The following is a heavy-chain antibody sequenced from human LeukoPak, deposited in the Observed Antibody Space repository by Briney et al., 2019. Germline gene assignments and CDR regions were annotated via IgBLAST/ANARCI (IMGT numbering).Heavy chain of an antibody. CDR3: GRVTIFSPSHYYGMDV. Sequence: GASLKVSFKASGYTFTDYYIHWVRQVPGQGPAWMGWIKANSGDTNYAQKFQGRVTLTRDTSINTAYMEVNRLRSDDTAVYYCGRVTIFSPSHYYGMDVWGQGTAVTVSS. CDR2: IKANSGDT. CDR1: GYTFTDYY. V-gene: IGHV1-2*02. J-gene: IGHJ6*02. D-gene: IGHD3-3*01.